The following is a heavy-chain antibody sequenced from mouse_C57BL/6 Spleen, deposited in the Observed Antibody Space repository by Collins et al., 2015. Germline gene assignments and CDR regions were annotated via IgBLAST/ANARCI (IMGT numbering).Heavy chain of an antibody. J-gene: IGHJ4*01. CDR2: IWSGGST. V-gene: IGHV2-2*02. D-gene: IGHD1-1*01. Sequence: QVQLKQSGPGLVQPSQSLSITCTVSGFSLTSYGVHWVRQSPGKGLEWLGVIWSGGSTDYNAAFISRLSISKDNSKSQVFFKMNSLQANDTAIYYCARKGVALYYYAMDYWGQGTSVTVSS. CDR1: GFSLTSYG. CDR3: ARKGVALYYYAMDY.